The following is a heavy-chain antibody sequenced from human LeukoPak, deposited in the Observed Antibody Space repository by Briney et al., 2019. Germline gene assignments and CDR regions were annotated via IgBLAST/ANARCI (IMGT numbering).Heavy chain of an antibody. J-gene: IGHJ6*02. CDR3: AREGYNWSEYYGMDV. V-gene: IGHV4-59*12. CDR2: IYYSGST. Sequence: KPSETLSLTCTVSGGSISSYYWSWIRQPPGKGLEWIGYIYYSGSTNYNPSLKSRVTISVDTSKNQFSLKLSSVTAADTAVYYCAREGYNWSEYYGMDVWGQGTTVTVSS. D-gene: IGHD1-1*01. CDR1: GGSISSYY.